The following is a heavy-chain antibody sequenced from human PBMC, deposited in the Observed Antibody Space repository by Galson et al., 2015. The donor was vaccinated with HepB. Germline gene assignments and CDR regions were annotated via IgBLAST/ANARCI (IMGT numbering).Heavy chain of an antibody. J-gene: IGHJ4*02. Sequence: SLRLSCAASGFTFSSYAIHWVRQAPGKGLEWVGVISYDETNKYYADSVKGRFTISRDNSKNTMYLQINSLRTEDTAVYYCARSLNNAWHNFDYWGQGTLVIVSS. D-gene: IGHD1/OR15-1a*01. CDR2: ISYDETNK. V-gene: IGHV3-30-3*01. CDR1: GFTFSSYA. CDR3: ARSLNNAWHNFDY.